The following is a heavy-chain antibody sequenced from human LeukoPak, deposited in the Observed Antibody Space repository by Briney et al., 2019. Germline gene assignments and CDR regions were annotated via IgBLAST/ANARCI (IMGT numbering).Heavy chain of an antibody. CDR1: GYTFTSYD. Sequence: ASVKVSCKASGYTFTSYDINWVRQATGQGLEWMGWISAYNGNTNYAQKLQGRVTMTTDTSTSTAYMELRSLRSDDTAVYYCAREVPLHYYGSGSFLDYWGQGTLVTVSS. J-gene: IGHJ4*02. V-gene: IGHV1-18*01. CDR3: AREVPLHYYGSGSFLDY. CDR2: ISAYNGNT. D-gene: IGHD3-10*01.